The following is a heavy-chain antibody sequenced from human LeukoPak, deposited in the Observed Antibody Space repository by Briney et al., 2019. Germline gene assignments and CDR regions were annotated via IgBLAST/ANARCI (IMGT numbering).Heavy chain of an antibody. Sequence: SGPTLVNPTQTLTLTCTFSGLSLSTSGVGVGWIRQPPGKALEWLALIYWDDDKRYSPSLKSRLTITKDTSKHQVVLTMTNMDPVDTATYYCAQNIVGVFGFGMDVWGQGTTVTVSS. CDR1: GLSLSTSGVG. V-gene: IGHV2-5*02. J-gene: IGHJ6*02. D-gene: IGHD1-26*01. CDR2: IYWDDDK. CDR3: AQNIVGVFGFGMDV.